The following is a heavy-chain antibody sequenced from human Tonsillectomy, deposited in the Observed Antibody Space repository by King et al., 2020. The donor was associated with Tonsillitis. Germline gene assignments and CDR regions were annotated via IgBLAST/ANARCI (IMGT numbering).Heavy chain of an antibody. D-gene: IGHD2/OR15-2a*01. CDR2: ISASNGNT. CDR1: GYTFTSYD. Sequence: VQLVESGAEVKKPGASVKVSCKASGYTFTSYDITWVRQAPGQGLEWMGWISASNGNTNYAQRIQGRVTMTTDTSTSTAYMELRSLRSDDTAVYYCPRGPYFTVTTYLYGMDVWGQGTTVTVSS. J-gene: IGHJ6*02. CDR3: PRGPYFTVTTYLYGMDV. V-gene: IGHV1-18*04.